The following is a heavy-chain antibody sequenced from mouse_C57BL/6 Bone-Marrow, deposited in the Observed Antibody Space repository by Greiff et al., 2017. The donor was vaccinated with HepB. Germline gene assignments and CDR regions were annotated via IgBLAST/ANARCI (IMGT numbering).Heavy chain of an antibody. Sequence: VQLQQPGAELVRPGTSVKLSCKASGYTFTSYWMHWVKQRPGQGLEWIGVIDPSDSYTNYNQKFKGKATLTVDTSSSTAYMQLSSLTSEDSAVYYCAGYDGYFFDDWGQGTTLTVSS. J-gene: IGHJ2*01. V-gene: IGHV1-59*01. CDR2: IDPSDSYT. CDR1: GYTFTSYW. CDR3: AGYDGYFFDD. D-gene: IGHD2-3*01.